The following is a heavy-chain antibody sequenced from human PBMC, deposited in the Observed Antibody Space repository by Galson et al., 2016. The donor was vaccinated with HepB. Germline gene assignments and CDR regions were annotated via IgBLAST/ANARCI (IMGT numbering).Heavy chain of an antibody. CDR1: GFTFTGYW. Sequence: SLRLSCAASGFTFTGYWISWVRQAPGKGLEWVANIRQDGSEQNYLDSVKGRFTISRDNAKNSLYLQMNSLRAEDTAVYYCARDKFSGTSSQVGLTYYFDYWGQGALVTVSS. CDR2: IRQDGSEQ. V-gene: IGHV3-7*03. J-gene: IGHJ4*02. CDR3: ARDKFSGTSSQVGLTYYFDY. D-gene: IGHD1-26*01.